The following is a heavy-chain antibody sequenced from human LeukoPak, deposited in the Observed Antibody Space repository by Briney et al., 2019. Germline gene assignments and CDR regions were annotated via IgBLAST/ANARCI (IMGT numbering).Heavy chain of an antibody. CDR1: GCSISSSSYY. Sequence: SETLSLTCTVSGCSISSSSYYWGWIRQPPGKGLEWIGSIYYSGSTYYNPSLKSRVTISVDTSKNQFSLKLSSVTAADTAVYYCARPEAGYNYYDYWGQGTLVTVSS. D-gene: IGHD5-24*01. J-gene: IGHJ4*02. V-gene: IGHV4-39*01. CDR3: ARPEAGYNYYDY. CDR2: IYYSGST.